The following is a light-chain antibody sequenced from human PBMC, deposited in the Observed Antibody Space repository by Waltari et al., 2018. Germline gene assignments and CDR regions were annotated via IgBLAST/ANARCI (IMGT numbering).Light chain of an antibody. Sequence: SYELTQPPSVSVSPGQTARITCSGDKLEKKYVCWYQQKPAQSPVVVIYQDTRRPSVIPERFSGTNSGTTATLTSSGTQTTDEADYYCQAWYSSAGVFGTGTKVTVL. CDR3: QAWYSSAGV. V-gene: IGLV3-1*01. CDR2: QDT. CDR1: KLEKKY. J-gene: IGLJ1*01.